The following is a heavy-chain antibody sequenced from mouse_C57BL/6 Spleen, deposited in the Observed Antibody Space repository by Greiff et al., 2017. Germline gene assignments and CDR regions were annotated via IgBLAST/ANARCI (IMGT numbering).Heavy chain of an antibody. Sequence: VQLQQPGAELVRPGSSVKLSCKASGYTFTSYWMDWVKQRPGQGLEWIGNIYPSDSETHYNQKFKDKATLTEDKSSSTAYMQLSSLTSEDAAVYYCARHGSSYFDYWGQGTTLTVSS. D-gene: IGHD1-1*01. CDR1: GYTFTSYW. CDR3: ARHGSSYFDY. J-gene: IGHJ2*01. CDR2: IYPSDSET. V-gene: IGHV1-61*01.